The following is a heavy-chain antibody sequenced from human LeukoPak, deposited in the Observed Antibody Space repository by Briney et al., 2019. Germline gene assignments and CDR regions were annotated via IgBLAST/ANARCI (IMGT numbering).Heavy chain of an antibody. D-gene: IGHD2-8*02. V-gene: IGHV1-2*02. J-gene: IGHJ4*02. CDR2: INPNSGGT. Sequence: ASVKVSCKASGYTFTGYYMHWVRQAPGQGLEWMGWINPNSGGTNYAQKFQGRVTMTRDTSISTAYMELSRLRSDDTAVYYCARDLSRKGYCTGGVCYTVFDYWGQGTLVTVSS. CDR1: GYTFTGYY. CDR3: ARDLSRKGYCTGGVCYTVFDY.